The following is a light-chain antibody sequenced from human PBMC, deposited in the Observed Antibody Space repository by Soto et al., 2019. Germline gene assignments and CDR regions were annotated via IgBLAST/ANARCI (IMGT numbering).Light chain of an antibody. J-gene: IGKJ1*01. CDR3: QQYNNWLWT. Sequence: EIVMRQSPATLAVSPGERATLSCRASQSVSGNLAWYQQKPGQAPRLRIYGASTRATGIPARFSGSGSGTEFTLTISSLQSEDFALYYCQQYNNWLWTFGQGTKVEIK. CDR2: GAS. CDR1: QSVSGN. V-gene: IGKV3-15*01.